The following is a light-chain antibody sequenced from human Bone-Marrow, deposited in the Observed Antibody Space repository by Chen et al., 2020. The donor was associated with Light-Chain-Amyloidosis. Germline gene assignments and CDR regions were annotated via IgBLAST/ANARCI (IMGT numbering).Light chain of an antibody. V-gene: IGLV3-25*03. J-gene: IGLJ2*01. CDR1: DLPTKY. Sequence: SYELTQPPSVSVSPGQTARLTCSGDDLPTKYAYWFQQKPAHAPVLVIHRDTERPSGISERFSGSSSGTTATLTISRVQAEDEADYHCQSADSSGTYEVIFGGGTKLTVL. CDR3: QSADSSGTYEVI. CDR2: RDT.